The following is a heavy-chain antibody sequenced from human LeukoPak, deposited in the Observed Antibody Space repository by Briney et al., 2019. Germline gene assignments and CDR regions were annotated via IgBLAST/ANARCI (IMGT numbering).Heavy chain of an antibody. D-gene: IGHD3-10*01. J-gene: IGHJ3*02. CDR3: AKDHTWFGDHNAFDI. CDR1: GFTFSSYA. V-gene: IGHV3-9*01. CDR2: ISWNSGSI. Sequence: PGGSLRLSCAVSGFTFSSYAMHWVRQAPGKGLEWVSGISWNSGSIGYADSVKGRFTISRDNAKNSLYLQMNSLRAEDTALYYCAKDHTWFGDHNAFDIWGQGTMVTVSS.